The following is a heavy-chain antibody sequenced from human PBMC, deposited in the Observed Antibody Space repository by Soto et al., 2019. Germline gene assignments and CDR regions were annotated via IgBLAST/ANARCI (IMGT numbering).Heavy chain of an antibody. Sequence: EVQLVESGGGLVQPGGSLRLSCAASGFTFSDHYMDWVRQAPGKGLEWVGRTRNKANSYTTEYAASVKGRFTISRDDSKNSLYLQMNSLKTEDTAVYYCARAGAVTIGDDAFDIWGQGTMVTVSS. CDR2: TRNKANSYTT. D-gene: IGHD4-17*01. CDR3: ARAGAVTIGDDAFDI. CDR1: GFTFSDHY. V-gene: IGHV3-72*01. J-gene: IGHJ3*02.